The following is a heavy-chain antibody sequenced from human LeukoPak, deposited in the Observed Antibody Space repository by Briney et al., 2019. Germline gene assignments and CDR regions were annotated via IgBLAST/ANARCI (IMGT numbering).Heavy chain of an antibody. CDR2: ISSSGSTI. CDR3: ARGATYGGGFDY. D-gene: IGHD3-16*01. J-gene: IGHJ4*02. CDR1: GFTFSSYE. Sequence: GGSLRLSCAASGFTFSSYEMNWVRQAPGKGLEWVSYISSSGSTIYYADSVKGRFTISRDNAKNSLYLQMNSLRAEDTAVYYCARGATYGGGFDYWGQGTLVTVSS. V-gene: IGHV3-48*03.